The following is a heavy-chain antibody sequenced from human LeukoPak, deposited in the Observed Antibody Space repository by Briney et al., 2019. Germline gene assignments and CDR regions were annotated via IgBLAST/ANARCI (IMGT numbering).Heavy chain of an antibody. CDR1: GGSISSGTYY. Sequence: SQTLSLTCTVSGGSISSGTYYWSWIRQPAGKGLEWIGRIYNSGNTDYNPSLKSRITISVDTSKNQFSLKLNSVTAADTAVYYCVRDRGANYGSVFDSWGQGTLVTVSS. CDR3: VRDRGANYGSVFDS. V-gene: IGHV4-61*02. CDR2: IYNSGNT. J-gene: IGHJ4*02. D-gene: IGHD1-26*01.